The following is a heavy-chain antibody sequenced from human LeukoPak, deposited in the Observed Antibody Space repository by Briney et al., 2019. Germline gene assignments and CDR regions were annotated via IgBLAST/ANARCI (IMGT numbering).Heavy chain of an antibody. V-gene: IGHV3-23*01. CDR2: ISSNDGRT. Sequence: PGGSLRLSCAASGFNVRNNWMSWVRQAPGKGLEWVSGISSNDGRTYYADSVKGRLTISRDNSKNTLYLQMNSLRVEDTAVYYCARACSTTSCYVEYVWGRGTTVTVSS. CDR1: GFNVRNNW. J-gene: IGHJ6*02. D-gene: IGHD2-2*01. CDR3: ARACSTTSCYVEYV.